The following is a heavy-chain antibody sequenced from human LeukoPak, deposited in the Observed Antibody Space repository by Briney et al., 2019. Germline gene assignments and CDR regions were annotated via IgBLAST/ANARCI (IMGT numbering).Heavy chain of an antibody. V-gene: IGHV4-59*06. J-gene: IGHJ3*02. CDR3: GSSSFSDDAFDI. Sequence: SETLSLTCTVSGGSITTYYWSWIRQPPGKGLEWIGYIYYSGSTYYNPSLKSRVTISVDTSKNQFSLKLSSVTAADAAVYYCGSSSFSDDAFDIWGQGTMVTVSS. D-gene: IGHD6-13*01. CDR1: GGSITTYY. CDR2: IYYSGST.